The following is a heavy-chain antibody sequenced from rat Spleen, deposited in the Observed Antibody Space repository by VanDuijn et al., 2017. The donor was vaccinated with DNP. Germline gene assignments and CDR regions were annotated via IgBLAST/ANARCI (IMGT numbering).Heavy chain of an antibody. V-gene: IGHV5-25*01. Sequence: EVQLVESGGGLVQPGRSMKLSCAASGFTFSSYWMFWIRQAPAKGLEWVAYIGSPAYAPYSTDSVKGRFTISRDNAKSTLYLQMNSLRSEDMATYYCVRWNSGHFDYWGQGVMVTVSS. J-gene: IGHJ2*01. CDR1: GFTFSSYW. CDR3: VRWNSGHFDY. D-gene: IGHD4-3*01. CDR2: IGSPAYAP.